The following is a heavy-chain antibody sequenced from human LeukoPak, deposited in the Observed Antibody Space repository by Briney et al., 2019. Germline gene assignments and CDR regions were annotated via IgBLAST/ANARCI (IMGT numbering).Heavy chain of an antibody. D-gene: IGHD1-26*01. CDR3: ARDERGPYSGSYFDY. J-gene: IGHJ4*02. Sequence: ASVKVSCKASGYTFTGHYMHWVRQAPGQGLEWMGWISAYNGNTNYAQKLQGRVTMTTDTSTSTAYMELRSLRSDDTAVYYCARDERGPYSGSYFDYWGQGTLVTVSS. V-gene: IGHV1-18*04. CDR2: ISAYNGNT. CDR1: GYTFTGHY.